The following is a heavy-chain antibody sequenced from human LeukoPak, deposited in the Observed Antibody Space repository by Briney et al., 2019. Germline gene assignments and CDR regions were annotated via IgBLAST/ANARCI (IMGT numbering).Heavy chain of an antibody. Sequence: PGGSLRLSCAASGFTFSSYSMNWVRQAPGKGLEWVSSISSSSSYIYYADSVKGRFTISRDNAKNSLYLQMNSLRAEDTAVYYCARDLPPSATMVRGVIIGYAFDIWGQGTMVTVSS. CDR2: ISSSSSYI. CDR3: ARDLPPSATMVRGVIIGYAFDI. D-gene: IGHD3-10*01. CDR1: GFTFSSYS. J-gene: IGHJ3*02. V-gene: IGHV3-21*01.